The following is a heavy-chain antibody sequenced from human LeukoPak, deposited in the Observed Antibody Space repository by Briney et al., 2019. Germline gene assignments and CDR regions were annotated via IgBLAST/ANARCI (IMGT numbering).Heavy chain of an antibody. Sequence: PGGSLRLSCAASGFTFSGSAMHWVRQASGKGLEWVGRIRSKANSYATAYAASVKGRFTISRDDSKNTAYLQMNSLRAEDTAVYYCAKRVLDYWGQGTLVTVSS. D-gene: IGHD3-10*01. CDR3: AKRVLDY. V-gene: IGHV3-73*01. CDR1: GFTFSGSA. J-gene: IGHJ4*02. CDR2: IRSKANSYAT.